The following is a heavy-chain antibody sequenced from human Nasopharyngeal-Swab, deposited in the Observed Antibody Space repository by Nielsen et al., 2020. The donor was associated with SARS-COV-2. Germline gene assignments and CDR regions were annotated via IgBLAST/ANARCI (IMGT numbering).Heavy chain of an antibody. Sequence: SETLSLTCTVSGGSISSGSIRSYYWSWIRQPPGKGLEWLGYFSYTGITNYNPSLKSRVTISVDMSKNQFSLKLSSVAVADTAVYYCAREVVGGLVDSWGQGTLVTVSS. J-gene: IGHJ4*02. CDR1: GGSISSGSIRSYY. V-gene: IGHV4-61*01. D-gene: IGHD1-26*01. CDR2: FSYTGIT. CDR3: AREVVGGLVDS.